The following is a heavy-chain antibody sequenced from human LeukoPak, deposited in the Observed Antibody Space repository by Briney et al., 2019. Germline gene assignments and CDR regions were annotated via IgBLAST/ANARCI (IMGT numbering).Heavy chain of an antibody. CDR3: ATRYHSAGVVANWFDP. CDR2: INPSGGST. V-gene: IGHV1-46*01. CDR1: GYTFTSYY. J-gene: IGHJ5*02. D-gene: IGHD3-3*01. Sequence: ASVKVSCKASGYTFTSYYMHWVRQAPGQGLEWMGIINPSGGSTSYAQKFQGRVTMTEDTSTDTAYMELSSLRSEDTAVYYCATRYHSAGVVANWFDPWGQGTLVTVSS.